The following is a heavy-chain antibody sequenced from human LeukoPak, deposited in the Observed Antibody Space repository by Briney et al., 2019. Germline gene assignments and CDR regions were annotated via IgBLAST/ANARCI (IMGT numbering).Heavy chain of an antibody. CDR1: GFTFDTYA. CDR3: ARDRPTGRSRGVVVQ. CDR2: ISSGGTYI. D-gene: IGHD2-15*01. V-gene: IGHV3-21*01. Sequence: GASLRLSCAASGFTFDTYAMTWVRQAPGKGLEGVSSISSGGTYIYYAESLRGRSTISRDNTKNFLYLQLSTLRVEDTAVYYCARDRPTGRSRGVVVQWGQGTLVTVSS. J-gene: IGHJ4*02.